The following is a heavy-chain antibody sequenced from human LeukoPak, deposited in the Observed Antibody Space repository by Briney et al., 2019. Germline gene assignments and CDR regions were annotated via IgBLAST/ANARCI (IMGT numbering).Heavy chain of an antibody. CDR2: IYHSGST. J-gene: IGHJ5*02. CDR3: ARENLGYCSSTSCHNWFDP. V-gene: IGHV4-38-2*02. D-gene: IGHD2-2*01. CDR1: GYSISSGYY. Sequence: PSETLSLTCTVSGYSISSGYYWGWIRQPPGKGLEWIGSIYHSGSTYYNPSLKSRGTRSVDTSKDQFSLKLSSVTAADTAVYYCARENLGYCSSTSCHNWFDPWGQGTLVTVSS.